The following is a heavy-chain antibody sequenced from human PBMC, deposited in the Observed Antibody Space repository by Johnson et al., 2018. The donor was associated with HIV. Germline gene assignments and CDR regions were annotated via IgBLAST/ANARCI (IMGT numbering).Heavy chain of an antibody. CDR2: ISGSGGST. V-gene: IGHV3-23*04. D-gene: IGHD1-26*01. CDR1: GFTFSSYA. J-gene: IGHJ3*02. Sequence: MQLVESGGGVVKPGGSLRLSCAASGFTFSSYAMSWVRQAPGKGLEWVSAISGSGGSTYYADSVKGRFTISRDNSKNTLFLQMNSLKTEDTALYYCTAHYRNAFDIWGQGTMVTVSS. CDR3: TAHYRNAFDI.